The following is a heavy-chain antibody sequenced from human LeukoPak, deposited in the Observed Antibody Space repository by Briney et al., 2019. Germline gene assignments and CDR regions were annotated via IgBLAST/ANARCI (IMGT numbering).Heavy chain of an antibody. CDR2: ISGRGSST. J-gene: IGHJ4*02. Sequence: GGSLRLSCAASGFTFSSYAMSWARQAPGKGLEWVSGISGRGSSTYYADSVKGRFTISRDNSKNTLYLQVNSLRAEDTAVYYCAKGPRLGDGSGTYYPLYYFDYWGQGTLVTVSS. D-gene: IGHD3-10*01. V-gene: IGHV3-23*01. CDR3: AKGPRLGDGSGTYYPLYYFDY. CDR1: GFTFSSYA.